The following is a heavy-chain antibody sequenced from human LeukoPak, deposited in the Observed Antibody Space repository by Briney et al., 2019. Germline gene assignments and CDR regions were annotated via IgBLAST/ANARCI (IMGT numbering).Heavy chain of an antibody. CDR1: GGTFSSYA. D-gene: IGHD6-6*01. CDR3: GRVNPARWFDH. V-gene: IGHV1-69*05. CDR2: IIPIFGTA. J-gene: IGHJ5*02. Sequence: SVTVSCKASGGTFSSYAISWVRQAPGQGLGWVGGIIPIFGTANYAQKFQGRVTITTDESTSTAYMELSSFRSEDTAVYYCGRVNPARWFDHWGQGTLVTVSS.